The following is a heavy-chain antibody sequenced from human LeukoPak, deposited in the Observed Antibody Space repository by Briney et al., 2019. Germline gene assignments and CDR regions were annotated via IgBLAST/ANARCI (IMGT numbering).Heavy chain of an antibody. CDR2: IYYSGST. D-gene: IGHD2-15*01. V-gene: IGHV4-39*07. Sequence: SETLSLTCTVSGGSISSSSYYWGWIRQPPGKGLEWIGSIYYSGSTYYNPSLKSRVTISVDTSKNQFSLKLSSVTAADTAVYYCARDIVVVVAAPQADAFDIWGQGTMVTVSS. CDR3: ARDIVVVVAAPQADAFDI. J-gene: IGHJ3*02. CDR1: GGSISSSSYY.